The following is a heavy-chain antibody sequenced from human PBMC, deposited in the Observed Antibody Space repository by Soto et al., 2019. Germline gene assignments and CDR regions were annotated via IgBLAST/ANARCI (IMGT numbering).Heavy chain of an antibody. CDR3: ATRSPSRSWSRYYGMDV. V-gene: IGHV1-8*01. Sequence: ASVKVSCKASGYTFTSYDINWVRQATGQGLEWMGWMNPNSGNTGYAQKFQGRVTMTRNTSISTAYMELSSLRSEDTAVYYCATRSPSRSWSRYYGMDVWGQGTTVTVSS. CDR1: GYTFTSYD. CDR2: MNPNSGNT. J-gene: IGHJ6*02. D-gene: IGHD6-13*01.